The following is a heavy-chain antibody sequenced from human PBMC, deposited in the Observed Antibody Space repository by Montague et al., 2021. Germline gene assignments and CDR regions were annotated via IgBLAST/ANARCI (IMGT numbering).Heavy chain of an antibody. CDR3: ARGVYYDGSGYYSFDY. J-gene: IGHJ4*02. Sequence: NDYALSVKSRITINPDTSKNHFSLQLNSVTPEDTAIYYCARGVYYDGSGYYSFDYWGQGTLVTVS. V-gene: IGHV6-1*01. D-gene: IGHD3-22*01. CDR2: N.